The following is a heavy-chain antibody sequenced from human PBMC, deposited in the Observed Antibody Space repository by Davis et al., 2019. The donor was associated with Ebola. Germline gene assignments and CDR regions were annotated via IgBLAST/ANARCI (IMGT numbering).Heavy chain of an antibody. J-gene: IGHJ4*02. CDR3: ARDRANILGFDF. V-gene: IGHV3-30*04. CDR2: VSDDGRRQ. CDR1: GFTFSRYA. D-gene: IGHD1-26*01. Sequence: PGGSLRLSCAASGFTFSRYAMHWVRQTPDKGLEWVARVSDDGRRQKYADSIKGRFTISRDNSGNTVYLQMNSLREEDTAVFYCARDRANILGFDFWGRGALVTVSS.